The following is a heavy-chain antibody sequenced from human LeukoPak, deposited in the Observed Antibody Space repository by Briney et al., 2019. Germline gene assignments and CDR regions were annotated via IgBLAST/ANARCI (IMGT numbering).Heavy chain of an antibody. V-gene: IGHV3-7*01. Sequence: GGSLRLSCAASGFTFSSYWMSWVRQAPGKGLEWVANIKQDGSEKYYVDSVKGRFTISRDNAENSLYLQMSSLRADDTAVYYCTRNGLSSGDGDYWGQGTLVTVSS. D-gene: IGHD3-22*01. CDR3: TRNGLSSGDGDY. CDR2: IKQDGSEK. CDR1: GFTFSSYW. J-gene: IGHJ4*02.